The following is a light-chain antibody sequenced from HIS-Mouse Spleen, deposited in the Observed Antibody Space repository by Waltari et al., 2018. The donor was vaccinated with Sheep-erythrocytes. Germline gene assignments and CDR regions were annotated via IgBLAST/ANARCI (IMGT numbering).Light chain of an antibody. CDR2: EGN. V-gene: IGLV2-23*01. J-gene: IGLJ3*02. CDR1: SSDVGSYNL. CDR3: CSYAGSSTPWV. Sequence: QSALTQPASVSGSPGQSITISCTGTSSDVGSYNLVSWYQQHPGKAPKPMIYEGNKRPSGVSNRFSGSKSGNTASLTISGLQAEDEADYYCCSYAGSSTPWVFGGGTKLTVL.